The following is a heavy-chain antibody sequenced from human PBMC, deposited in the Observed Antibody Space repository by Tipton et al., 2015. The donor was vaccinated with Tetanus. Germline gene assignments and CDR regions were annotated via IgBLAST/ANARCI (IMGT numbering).Heavy chain of an antibody. D-gene: IGHD5-18*01. CDR3: ARGVDRAKAGTD. CDR2: INHSGST. V-gene: IGHV4-34*01. CDR1: GGSFSGYY. Sequence: LRLSCAVYGGSFSGYYWSWIRQPPGKGLEWIGEINHSGSTNYNPSLKSRVTISVDTSKNQFSLKLSSVTAADTAVYYCARGVDRAKAGTDWGQGTLVTVSS. J-gene: IGHJ4*02.